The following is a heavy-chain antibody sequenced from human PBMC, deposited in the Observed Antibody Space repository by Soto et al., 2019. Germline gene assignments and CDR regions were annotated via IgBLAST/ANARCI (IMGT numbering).Heavy chain of an antibody. CDR3: ARSGRDYYDSSGYYYPFDY. CDR2: IIPIFGTA. Sequence: SVKVSCKASGGTFSSYAISWVRQAPGQGLEWMGGIIPIFGTANYAQKFQGRVTITADKSTSTAYMELSSLRSEDTAVYYCARSGRDYYDSSGYYYPFDYWGQGTLVTVSS. J-gene: IGHJ4*01. V-gene: IGHV1-69*06. CDR1: GGTFSSYA. D-gene: IGHD3-22*01.